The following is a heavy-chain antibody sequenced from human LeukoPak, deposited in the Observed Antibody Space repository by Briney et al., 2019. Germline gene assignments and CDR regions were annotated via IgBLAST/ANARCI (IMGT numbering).Heavy chain of an antibody. J-gene: IGHJ6*04. D-gene: IGHD2-15*01. V-gene: IGHV1-46*01. CDR1: GYTFTSYY. CDR3: ARDIVVVVAASRYYYYGMDV. CDR2: INPSGGST. Sequence: ASVKVSCKASGYTFTSYYMHWERQAPGQGLEWMGIINPSGGSTSYAQKFQGRVTMTRDTSTSTVYMELSSLRSEDTAVYYCARDIVVVVAASRYYYYGMDVWGKGTTVTVSS.